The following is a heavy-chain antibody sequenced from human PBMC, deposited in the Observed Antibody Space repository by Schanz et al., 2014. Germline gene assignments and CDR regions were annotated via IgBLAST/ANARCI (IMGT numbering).Heavy chain of an antibody. V-gene: IGHV1-69*02. CDR3: ASSGAAYSSSWDFDY. CDR2: IIPILGIA. Sequence: QVHLVQSGAEVKKPGSSVKVSCKASGGTFSTYTISWVRQAPGQGLEWMGRIIPILGIANYAQKFQGRVTITADKSTFTAYMDVSSLRSEDTAVYYCASSGAAYSSSWDFDYWGPGALVTVSS. CDR1: GGTFSTYT. J-gene: IGHJ4*02. D-gene: IGHD6-13*01.